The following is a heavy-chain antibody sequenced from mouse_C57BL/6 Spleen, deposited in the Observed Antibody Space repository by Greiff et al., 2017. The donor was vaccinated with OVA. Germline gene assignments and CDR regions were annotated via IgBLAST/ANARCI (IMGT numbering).Heavy chain of an antibody. V-gene: IGHV1-26*01. Sequence: EVQVQQSGPELVKPGASVKISCKASGYTFTDYYMNWVKQSHGKSLEWIGDINPNNGGTSYNQKFKGKATLTVDKSSSTAYMELRSLTSEDSAVYYCARYEGLEAYWGQGTLVTVSA. J-gene: IGHJ3*01. CDR3: ARYEGLEAY. CDR1: GYTFTDYY. D-gene: IGHD2-12*01. CDR2: INPNNGGT.